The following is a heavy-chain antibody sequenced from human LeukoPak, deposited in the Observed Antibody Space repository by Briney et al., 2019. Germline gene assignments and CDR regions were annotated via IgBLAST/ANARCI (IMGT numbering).Heavy chain of an antibody. J-gene: IGHJ4*02. CDR2: ISSGSSTI. CDR1: GGSFSSSTYY. D-gene: IGHD3-22*01. V-gene: IGHV3-48*01. CDR3: ARGLHSRLYDSSGYYPY. Sequence: ETLSLTCTVSGGSFSSSTYYWGWVRQAPGKGLEWVSYISSGSSTIYYADSVKGRFTVSRDNAKNSLYLQMKSLRAEDTAIYYCARGLHSRLYDSSGYYPYWGQGTLVTVSS.